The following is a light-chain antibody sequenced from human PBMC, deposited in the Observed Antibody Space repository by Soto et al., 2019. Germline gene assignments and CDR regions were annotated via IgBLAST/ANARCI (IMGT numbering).Light chain of an antibody. Sequence: EIVLTQSPATLSLSPGERATLSCRASQSISNYLAWYRQKPGQAPRLLIFDTFNRATGIPARFSGSGSGTYFTLTISRLEPEDFAVYYCQQRNSWPLTFGGGTRVDVK. V-gene: IGKV3-11*01. CDR3: QQRNSWPLT. J-gene: IGKJ4*01. CDR1: QSISNY. CDR2: DTF.